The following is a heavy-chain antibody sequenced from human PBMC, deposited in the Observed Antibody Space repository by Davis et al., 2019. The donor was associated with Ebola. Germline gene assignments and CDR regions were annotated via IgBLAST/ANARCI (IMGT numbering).Heavy chain of an antibody. J-gene: IGHJ4*02. D-gene: IGHD7-27*01. CDR1: GGAFSSYP. CDR3: ARHDGELGSGKYYFHN. V-gene: IGHV1-69*13. Sequence: AASVKVSCKASGGAFSSYPISWIRQAPGQGLEWMGWIIPIFRSADSAQTFQGGLTITADESTNTAYMELSSLRSDDTAVYYCARHDGELGSGKYYFHNWGQGTPVTVSS. CDR2: IIPIFRSA.